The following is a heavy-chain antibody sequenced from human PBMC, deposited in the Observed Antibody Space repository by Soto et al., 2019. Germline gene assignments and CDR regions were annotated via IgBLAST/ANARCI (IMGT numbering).Heavy chain of an antibody. V-gene: IGHV4-4*02. CDR1: GGSISSGNW. D-gene: IGHD1-26*01. Sequence: QVKLQESGPGLVKPSGTLSLTCAVSGGSISSGNWWSWVRQPPGKGLEWIGEIYQSGSTNYNPSLKSRVTISLDKSKNQFSLRLTSVTAADTAVYYCARNLGGKLYGMDVWGHGTTVTVSS. J-gene: IGHJ6*02. CDR2: IYQSGST. CDR3: ARNLGGKLYGMDV.